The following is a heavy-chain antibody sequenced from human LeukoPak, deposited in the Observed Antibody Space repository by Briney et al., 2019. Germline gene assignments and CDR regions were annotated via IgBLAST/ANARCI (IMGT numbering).Heavy chain of an antibody. Sequence: GGSLRLSCAASGFTFSSYWMHWVRQAPGKGLVWVSRISPAGSGANYADSVMGRFTISRDNAKNTLYLQMDSLRAEDMAVYYCARPVLGIVGATTGFDYWGQGTLVTVSS. CDR2: ISPAGSGA. D-gene: IGHD1-26*01. CDR3: ARPVLGIVGATTGFDY. J-gene: IGHJ4*02. CDR1: GFTFSSYW. V-gene: IGHV3-74*01.